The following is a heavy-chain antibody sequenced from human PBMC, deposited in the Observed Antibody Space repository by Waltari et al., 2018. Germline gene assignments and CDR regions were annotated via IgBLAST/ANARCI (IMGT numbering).Heavy chain of an antibody. D-gene: IGHD2-2*01. J-gene: IGHJ4*02. CDR1: GGSISSYY. V-gene: IGHV4-59*01. CDR2: IYYSGST. Sequence: QVQLQESGPGLVKPSETLSLTCTVSGGSISSYYWSWIRQPPGKGLEWIGYIYYSGSTNSTPSLKSRVTISVDTSKNQFSLKLSSVTAADTAVYYCARITLAAMGAFDYWGQGTLVTVSS. CDR3: ARITLAAMGAFDY.